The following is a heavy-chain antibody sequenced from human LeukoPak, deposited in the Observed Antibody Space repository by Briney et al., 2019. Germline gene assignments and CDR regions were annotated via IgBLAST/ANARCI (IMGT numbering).Heavy chain of an antibody. Sequence: SETLSLTCAVSGGSISSSNWWSWVRQPPGKGLEWIGEIYHSGSTNYNPSLKSRVTISVDKSKSQFSLKLSSVTAADTAVYYCATTTVTPNGDAFDIWGQGTLVTVSS. CDR3: ATTTVTPNGDAFDI. CDR2: IYHSGST. J-gene: IGHJ3*02. V-gene: IGHV4-4*02. CDR1: GGSISSSNW. D-gene: IGHD4-17*01.